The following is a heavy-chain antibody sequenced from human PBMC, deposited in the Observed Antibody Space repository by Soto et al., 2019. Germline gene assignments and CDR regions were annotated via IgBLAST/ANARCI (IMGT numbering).Heavy chain of an antibody. V-gene: IGHV1-46*01. D-gene: IGHD6-13*01. CDR3: ARDDSSSWVHQR. J-gene: IGHJ1*01. Sequence: ASLKVSCKASGYTFTSYYMHWVRHVPGQGLEWMGIINPSGGSTSYAQKFQGRVTMTRDTYTSTVYMELSSLRSEDTAVYYCARDDSSSWVHQRWGQGTLVTVSS. CDR2: INPSGGST. CDR1: GYTFTSYY.